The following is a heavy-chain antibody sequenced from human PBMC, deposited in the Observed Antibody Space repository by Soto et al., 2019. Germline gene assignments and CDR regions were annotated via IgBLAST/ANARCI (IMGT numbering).Heavy chain of an antibody. Sequence: SETLSLTCTVSGGSISSSSYYWGWIRQPPGKGLEWIGSIYYSGSTYYNPSLKSRVTISVDTSKNQFSLKLSSVTAADTAVYYCAEGYCSSTSCYRYYYYGMDVWGQGTTVT. J-gene: IGHJ6*02. D-gene: IGHD2-2*02. CDR3: AEGYCSSTSCYRYYYYGMDV. CDR2: IYYSGST. V-gene: IGHV4-39*01. CDR1: GGSISSSSYY.